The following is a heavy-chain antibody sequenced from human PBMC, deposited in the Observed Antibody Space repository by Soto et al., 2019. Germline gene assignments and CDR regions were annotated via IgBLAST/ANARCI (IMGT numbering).Heavy chain of an antibody. V-gene: IGHV4-34*01. Sequence: QVQLQQWGAGLLKPSETLSLTCAVYGGSFSGYHWNWIRQPPGKGLEWIGEINHSGSTNYNPSLKSRVTISVDTSKNQFALKLSSLTAADTAVYYCARGLVVDYYYMDVWVKGTTVTVSS. CDR3: ARGLVVDYYYMDV. CDR2: INHSGST. D-gene: IGHD2-15*01. CDR1: GGSFSGYH. J-gene: IGHJ6*03.